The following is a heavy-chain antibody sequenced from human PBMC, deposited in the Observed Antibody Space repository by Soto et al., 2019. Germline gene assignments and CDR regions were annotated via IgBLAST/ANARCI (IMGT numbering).Heavy chain of an antibody. CDR3: ARTPRYYDTSGYYYAGDAFDF. Sequence: SETLSLTCTVSGGSISSGGSYWSWIRQHPGKALEWIGYIYYSGSTYYNPSLRSRVIILRDTSQNQFSLELTSVTAADTAMYYCARTPRYYDTSGYYYAGDAFDFWGQGTMVT. D-gene: IGHD3-22*01. CDR2: IYYSGST. CDR1: GGSISSGGSY. V-gene: IGHV4-31*03. J-gene: IGHJ3*01.